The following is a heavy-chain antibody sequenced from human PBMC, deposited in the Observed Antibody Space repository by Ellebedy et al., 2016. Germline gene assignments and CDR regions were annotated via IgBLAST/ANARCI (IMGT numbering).Heavy chain of an antibody. Sequence: GESLKISCSASGFTFSNFVMGWVRQTPGEGLEWVSGISAPGDNTYYPESVKGRFTISRDNSKNMLYLEMNSLRGDDTAIYYCVKGDSGIWESWGQGTMVTVSS. CDR2: ISAPGDNT. D-gene: IGHD6-19*01. J-gene: IGHJ4*02. V-gene: IGHV3-23*01. CDR1: GFTFSNFV. CDR3: VKGDSGIWES.